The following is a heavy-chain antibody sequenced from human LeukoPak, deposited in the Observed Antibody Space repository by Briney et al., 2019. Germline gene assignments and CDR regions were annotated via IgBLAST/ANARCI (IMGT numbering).Heavy chain of an antibody. CDR3: AEAAIFGVVITFFDY. V-gene: IGHV3-23*01. J-gene: IGHJ4*02. D-gene: IGHD3-3*01. CDR2: ISGSGGST. Sequence: TGGSLRLSCAASGFTFSSYAMSWVRQAPGKGLEWVSAISGSGGSTYYADSVKGRFTISRDNSKNTLYLQTNSLRAEDTAVYYCAEAAIFGVVITFFDYWGQGTLVTVSS. CDR1: GFTFSSYA.